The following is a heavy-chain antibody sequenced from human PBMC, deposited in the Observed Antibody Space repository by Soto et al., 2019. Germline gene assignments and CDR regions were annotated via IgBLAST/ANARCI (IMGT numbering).Heavy chain of an antibody. J-gene: IGHJ4*02. Sequence: EVQLVESGGGLVKPGGSLRLSCAASGFSFSNGWMSWVHQAPGKGLEWVGRIKSKSDGGTTDYTAPVKGRFTISRDDSKDTLYLQMNSLKTEDTAVYYCTTDSTQTFCDGGPCYSVQTKLHDSWGQGTLVTVSS. CDR3: TTDSTQTFCDGGPCYSVQTKLHDS. D-gene: IGHD2-15*01. CDR2: IKSKSDGGTT. V-gene: IGHV3-15*01. CDR1: GFSFSNGW.